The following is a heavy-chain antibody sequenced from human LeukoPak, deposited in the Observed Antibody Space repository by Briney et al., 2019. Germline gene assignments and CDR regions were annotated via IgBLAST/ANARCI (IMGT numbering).Heavy chain of an antibody. CDR2: ISGSGGTT. V-gene: IGHV3-23*01. CDR3: AKRLPFYYDY. D-gene: IGHD5-18*01. CDR1: GXTFSSYD. J-gene: IGHJ4*02. Sequence: GGSLRLSCAASGXTFSSYDMSWVRQAPGKGLEWVSAISGSGGTTYYPDSGKGRFTVSRDNSKNTLYLQMDSLRAEDTAVYYCAKRLPFYYDYWGQGTLVTVSS.